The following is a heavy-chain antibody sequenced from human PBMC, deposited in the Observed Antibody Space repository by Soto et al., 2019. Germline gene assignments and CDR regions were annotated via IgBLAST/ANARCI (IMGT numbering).Heavy chain of an antibody. Sequence: ASVKVSCKASGYTFTSYGISWVRQAPGQGLEWMGWISAYNGNTNYAQKLQGRVTMTTDTSTSTAYMELRSLRSDDTAVYYCARVGGAPLTIFGVVISHYYGMDVWGQGPTVTVSS. D-gene: IGHD3-3*01. CDR2: ISAYNGNT. J-gene: IGHJ6*02. CDR1: GYTFTSYG. V-gene: IGHV1-18*04. CDR3: ARVGGAPLTIFGVVISHYYGMDV.